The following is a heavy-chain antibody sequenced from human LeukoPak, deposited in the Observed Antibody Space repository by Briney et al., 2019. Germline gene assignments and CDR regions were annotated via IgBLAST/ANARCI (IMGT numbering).Heavy chain of an antibody. D-gene: IGHD3-10*02. V-gene: IGHV1-2*02. CDR3: AREEALCCQCFGP. J-gene: IGHJ5*02. Sequence: ASVKVPFKAFGSPFTGYYMHWVRPAPGQGLGWMGWINPNSGGTNYAQKFQGRVTMTRDTSISTAYRELSRLRSDDTAVYYCAREEALCCQCFGPWGQGTLVTVSS. CDR2: INPNSGGT. CDR1: GSPFTGYY.